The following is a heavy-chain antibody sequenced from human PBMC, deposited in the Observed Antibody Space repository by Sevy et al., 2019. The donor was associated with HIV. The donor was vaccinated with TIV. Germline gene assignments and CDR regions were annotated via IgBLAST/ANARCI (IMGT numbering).Heavy chain of an antibody. J-gene: IGHJ3*02. V-gene: IGHV3-23*01. CDR2: ISGSGGSK. D-gene: IGHD3-22*01. Sequence: GESLKISCGASGFACSRNGMHWVRQAPGKGLEWVSTISGSGGSKYYGDSVKGRFTISRDNSKNTVYLQMSSLRAEDTALYYCAKDRYDGSGYYPEGAFDIWGQGTKVTVSS. CDR3: AKDRYDGSGYYPEGAFDI. CDR1: GFACSRNG.